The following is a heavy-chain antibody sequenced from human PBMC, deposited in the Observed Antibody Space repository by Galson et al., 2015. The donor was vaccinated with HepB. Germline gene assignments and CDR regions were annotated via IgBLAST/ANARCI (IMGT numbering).Heavy chain of an antibody. CDR2: IYRGGST. V-gene: IGHV3-66*01. CDR1: GFTVSSNY. Sequence: SLRLSCAASGFTVSSNYMSWVRQAPGKGLEWVSAIYRGGSTYYADSVKGRFTISRENSKNTLFLQMNSLRAEDTAVYYCVRCDIVVGEGWFYGMDVWGQGTTVTVSS. CDR3: VRCDIVVGEGWFYGMDV. D-gene: IGHD2-15*01. J-gene: IGHJ6*02.